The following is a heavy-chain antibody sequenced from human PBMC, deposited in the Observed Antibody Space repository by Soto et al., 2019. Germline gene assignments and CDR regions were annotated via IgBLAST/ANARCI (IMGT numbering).Heavy chain of an antibody. J-gene: IGHJ4*02. CDR3: ARLEGLATISYYFDF. D-gene: IGHD3-9*01. CDR1: DESINSDGYY. Sequence: SETMCVTCSVADESINSDGYYWGWIRKPPGKGLEWIGSIYYRGNAYYNPSLQTRVTISLDKSKSQFSLKLNSVTAADSAVYFCARLEGLATISYYFDFWGPGALVTVSS. CDR2: IYYRGNA. V-gene: IGHV4-39*01.